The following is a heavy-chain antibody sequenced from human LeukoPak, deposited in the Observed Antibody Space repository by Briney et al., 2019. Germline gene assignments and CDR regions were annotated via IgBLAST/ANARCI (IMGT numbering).Heavy chain of an antibody. CDR2: INHSGST. Sequence: SETLSLTCAVYGGSFSGYYWSWIRQPPGKGLEWIGEINHSGSTNYNPSLKSRVTISVDTSKNQFSLKLSSVTAADTAVYYCARSLVQAAIRGWFDPWGQGTLVTVSS. J-gene: IGHJ5*02. CDR1: GGSFSGYY. D-gene: IGHD2-2*02. V-gene: IGHV4-34*01. CDR3: ARSLVQAAIRGWFDP.